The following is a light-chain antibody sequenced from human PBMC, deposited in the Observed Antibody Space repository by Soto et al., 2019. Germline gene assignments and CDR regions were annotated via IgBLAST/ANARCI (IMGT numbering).Light chain of an antibody. CDR1: HDIKNF. CDR2: VAS. Sequence: DIQMTQSPSSVYASVGDRVSITCRASHDIKNFLTWFQQKPGKAPKSLISVASRLQSGVPSRFSGSGSGTVFTLTSSSLQPEDFATYYCQQYNPYPPTFGGGTKVEIK. V-gene: IGKV1-16*01. CDR3: QQYNPYPPT. J-gene: IGKJ4*01.